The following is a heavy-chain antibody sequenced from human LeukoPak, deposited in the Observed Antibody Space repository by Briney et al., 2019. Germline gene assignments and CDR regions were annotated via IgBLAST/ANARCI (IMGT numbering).Heavy chain of an antibody. Sequence: GGSLRLSCAASVFTFSSYWMSWVGQAPGKGLEWVANINQEGSEKYYLDSVKGRFTISRDNDKNSLYLQMNSLRAEDTAVYYCARFYVVITSSVVHYFDYWGQGTLVTVSS. CDR3: ARFYVVITSSVVHYFDY. CDR1: VFTFSSYW. CDR2: INQEGSEK. D-gene: IGHD3-22*01. J-gene: IGHJ4*02. V-gene: IGHV3-7*01.